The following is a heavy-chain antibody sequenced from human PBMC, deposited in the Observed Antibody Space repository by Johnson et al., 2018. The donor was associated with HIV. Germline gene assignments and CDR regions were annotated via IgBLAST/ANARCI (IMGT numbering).Heavy chain of an antibody. CDR1: GFTFNNAW. CDR2: IKSKSDGGTT. J-gene: IGHJ3*02. D-gene: IGHD3-10*01. Sequence: VQLVESGGGLVKPGGSLRLSCAASGFTFNNAWMTWFRQPPGKGLEWVGRIKSKSDGGTTDYAAPVKGRFSISRDESQNTVYLEMNSLKTEDTAVYYCTTDQGYYGDAFDIWGQGTMVTVSS. CDR3: TTDQGYYGDAFDI. V-gene: IGHV3-15*01.